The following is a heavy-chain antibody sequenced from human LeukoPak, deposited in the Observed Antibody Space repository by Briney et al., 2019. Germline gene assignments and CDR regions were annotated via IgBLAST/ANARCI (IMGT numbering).Heavy chain of an antibody. Sequence: RTGGSLRLSCAASGFTFSSYSMNWVRQAPGKGLEWVSSISSSSSYIYYADSVKGRFTISRDNAKNSLYLQMNSLRAEDTAVYYCARSNWNFFDYWGQGTLVTVSS. V-gene: IGHV3-21*01. D-gene: IGHD1-7*01. CDR2: ISSSSSYI. CDR3: ARSNWNFFDY. CDR1: GFTFSSYS. J-gene: IGHJ4*02.